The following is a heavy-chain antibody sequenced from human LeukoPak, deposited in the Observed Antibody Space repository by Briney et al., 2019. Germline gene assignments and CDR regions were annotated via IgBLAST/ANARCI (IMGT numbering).Heavy chain of an antibody. Sequence: SVKVSCKASGGTFISYAISWVRQAPGQGLEWMGRIIPISGTANYAQKFQGRVTITTDESTSTAYMELSSLRSEDTAVYYCARAHDYGDYVDYWGQGTLVTVSS. J-gene: IGHJ4*02. CDR1: GGTFISYA. V-gene: IGHV1-69*05. D-gene: IGHD4-17*01. CDR3: ARAHDYGDYVDY. CDR2: IIPISGTA.